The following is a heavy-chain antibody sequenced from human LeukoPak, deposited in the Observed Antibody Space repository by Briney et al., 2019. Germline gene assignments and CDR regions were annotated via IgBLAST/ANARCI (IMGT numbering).Heavy chain of an antibody. CDR3: ARGSKGP. CDR2: ISHTSSYI. V-gene: IGHV3-21*01. J-gene: IGHJ5*02. D-gene: IGHD3-10*01. Sequence: GGSLRLSCAASGFTFSSYSMNWVRQAPGKGLEWVSSISHTSSYIYYADSVKGRFTISRDNAKNSLYLQMNSLRAEDTAVYYCARGSKGPWGQGTLVTVSS. CDR1: GFTFSSYS.